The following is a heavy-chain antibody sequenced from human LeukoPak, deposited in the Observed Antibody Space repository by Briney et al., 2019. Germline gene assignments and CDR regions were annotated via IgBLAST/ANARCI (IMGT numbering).Heavy chain of an antibody. Sequence: GGSLRLSCAASGFTFSSSAMNWVRQAPGKGLEWVSSINNVGSHIYYAGSVRGRFTISRDNAKNLLYLQMDSLRAEDTAVYYCARDPTQYLRYGYFDYWGQGTLVAVSS. V-gene: IGHV3-21*01. CDR1: GFTFSSSA. CDR3: ARDPTQYLRYGYFDY. CDR2: INNVGSHI. D-gene: IGHD4-11*01. J-gene: IGHJ4*02.